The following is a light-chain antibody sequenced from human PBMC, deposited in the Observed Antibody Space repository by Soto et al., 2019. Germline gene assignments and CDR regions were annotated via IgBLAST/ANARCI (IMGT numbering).Light chain of an antibody. CDR2: GAS. CDR1: QSVTGSY. V-gene: IGKV3-20*01. CDR3: QQYGDSPKT. Sequence: EIVLTQSPGTLSLSPGERATLSCRASQSVTGSYLAWYQQRPGQAPRLLIYGASSRATGIPDRFSGSGSVTDFTLTISRLEPEDFAGYYCQQYGDSPKTFGQGTKVEIK. J-gene: IGKJ1*01.